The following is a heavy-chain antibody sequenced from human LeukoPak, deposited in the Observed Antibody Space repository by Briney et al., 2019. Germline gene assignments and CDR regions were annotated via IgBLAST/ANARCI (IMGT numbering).Heavy chain of an antibody. CDR2: IHASGST. D-gene: IGHD5-12*01. Sequence: TPSETLSLTCSVSGASITSYYWSWIRQPAGKGLEWIGRIHASGSTRYNPSLESRVTMSVDTSRNQFSLKLISVTAADTAVYFCARGMAVAYDYNWFDPWGQGTLVTVSS. CDR3: ARGMAVAYDYNWFDP. CDR1: GASITSYY. J-gene: IGHJ5*02. V-gene: IGHV4-4*07.